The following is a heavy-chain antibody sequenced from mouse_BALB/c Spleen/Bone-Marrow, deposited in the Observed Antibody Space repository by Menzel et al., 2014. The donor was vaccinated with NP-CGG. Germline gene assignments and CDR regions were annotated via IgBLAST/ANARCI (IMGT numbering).Heavy chain of an antibody. CDR1: GYTFTDYV. J-gene: IGHJ1*01. Sequence: VQLQQSGPELVKPGASVKMSCKASGYTFTDYVISWVKQRTGQGLEWIGEIYPRSGSTYYNEKFKGKATLTADKSSNTAYMQLSSLTSEDSAVYFCARYYDYDWYFDVWGAGTTVTVSS. CDR3: ARYYDYDWYFDV. V-gene: IGHV1-81*01. CDR2: IYPRSGST. D-gene: IGHD2-4*01.